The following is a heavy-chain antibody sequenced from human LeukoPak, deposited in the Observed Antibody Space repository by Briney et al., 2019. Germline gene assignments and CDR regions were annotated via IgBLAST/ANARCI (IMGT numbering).Heavy chain of an antibody. V-gene: IGHV4-59*08. J-gene: IGHJ3*02. D-gene: IGHD3-22*01. CDR2: SI. CDR3: ARHSYYSTSTYYYEGLDAFDI. Sequence: SINYTPSLKSRVTISLDTSKNQFSLKLTSVTAADTAVYFCARHSYYSTSTYYYEGLDAFDIWGQGTMVTVSS.